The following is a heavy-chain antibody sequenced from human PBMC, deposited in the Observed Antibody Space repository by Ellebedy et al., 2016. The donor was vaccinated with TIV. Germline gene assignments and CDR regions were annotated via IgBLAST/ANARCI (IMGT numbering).Heavy chain of an antibody. J-gene: IGHJ4*02. CDR3: ARGDASGCHIDD. Sequence: GESLKISCAASGFTFRSRPMNWVRQAPGKGLEWLSYIGLATGDTHYAESVKGRFTVSRDNAQNALYLQMNSLRDEDTAVYYCARGDASGCHIDDWGQGTLVSVSS. V-gene: IGHV3-21*05. CDR2: IGLATGDT. CDR1: GFTFRSRP. D-gene: IGHD6-19*01.